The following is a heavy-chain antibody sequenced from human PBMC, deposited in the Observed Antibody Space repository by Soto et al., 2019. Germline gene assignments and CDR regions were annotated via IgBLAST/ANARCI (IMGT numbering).Heavy chain of an antibody. CDR3: AREGQGLVHRYYYGMDV. V-gene: IGHV1-69*13. D-gene: IGHD6-19*01. J-gene: IGHJ6*02. CDR1: GGTFSSYA. CDR2: IIPIFGTA. Sequence: SVKVSCKASGGTFSSYAISWVRQAPGQGLEWMGGIIPIFGTANYAQKFQGRVTITADESTSTAYMELSSLRSEDTAVYYCAREGQGLVHRYYYGMDVWGQGTTVTVSS.